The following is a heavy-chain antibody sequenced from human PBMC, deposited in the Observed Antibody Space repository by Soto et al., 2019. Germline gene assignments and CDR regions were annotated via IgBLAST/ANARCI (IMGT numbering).Heavy chain of an antibody. J-gene: IGHJ4*02. V-gene: IGHV3-23*01. D-gene: IGHD3-9*01. CDR3: AKQLTQLQYFDWLIDY. CDR1: GFTFSSYA. CDR2: MSGSGGST. Sequence: EVQLLESGGGLVQSGGSLRLSCAASGFTFSSYAMSWVRQAPGKGLEWVSAMSGSGGSTYYAASVKGRFTISRDNSKNTLYVQMNSLRAEDTAAYYCAKQLTQLQYFDWLIDYWGQGTLVTVSS.